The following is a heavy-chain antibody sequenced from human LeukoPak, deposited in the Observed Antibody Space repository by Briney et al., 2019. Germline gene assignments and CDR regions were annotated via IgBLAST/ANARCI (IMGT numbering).Heavy chain of an antibody. Sequence: ASVKVPCKASGYTFTGYYMHWVRQAPGQGLEWMGWINPNSGGTNYAQKFQGRVTMTRDTSISTAYMELSRLRSDDTAVYYCARGERGYEGERFDYWGQGTLVTVSS. CDR2: INPNSGGT. D-gene: IGHD1-1*01. J-gene: IGHJ4*02. V-gene: IGHV1-2*02. CDR1: GYTFTGYY. CDR3: ARGERGYEGERFDY.